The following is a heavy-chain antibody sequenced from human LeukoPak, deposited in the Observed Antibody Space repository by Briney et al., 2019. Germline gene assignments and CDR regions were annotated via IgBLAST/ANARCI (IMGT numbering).Heavy chain of an antibody. CDR3: AKVKYYYDSSGYFPHAFDI. J-gene: IGHJ3*02. CDR2: ISGSGGST. CDR1: GFTFSSYA. D-gene: IGHD3-22*01. V-gene: IGHV3-23*01. Sequence: GGSLRLSCAASGFTFSSYAMSWVRQAPGKGLEWVSAISGSGGSTYYADSVKGRFTISRDNSKNTLYLQMNSLRAEDTAVYYCAKVKYYYDSSGYFPHAFDIWGQGTMVTVSS.